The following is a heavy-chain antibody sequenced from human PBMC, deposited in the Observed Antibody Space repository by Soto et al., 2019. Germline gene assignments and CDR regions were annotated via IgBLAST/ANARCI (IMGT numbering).Heavy chain of an antibody. D-gene: IGHD5-12*01. CDR3: AREKGGHDCFDL. CDR2: VYSGGST. Sequence: EVQLVESGGGLVQSGGSLRLSCAAPGFTVSRNYMSWVRQAPGKGLEWISVVYSGGSTYYADSVKGRFTISRHNSENTLYLDMNSLRAEDTAVYYCAREKGGHDCFDLWGRGTLVIVSS. J-gene: IGHJ2*01. V-gene: IGHV3-53*04. CDR1: GFTVSRNY.